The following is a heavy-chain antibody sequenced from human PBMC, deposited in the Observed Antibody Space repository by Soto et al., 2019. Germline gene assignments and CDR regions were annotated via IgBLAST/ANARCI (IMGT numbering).Heavy chain of an antibody. Sequence: GSLRLSCAASGLIVSSTYMSWVRQAPGKGLEWVSVIYSGGNTYYADSVKGRFTISRDNSKNTLYLQMNSLRAEDTAVYYCARELGIHQTSYFDYWGQGTLVTVSS. D-gene: IGHD7-27*01. V-gene: IGHV3-53*01. CDR3: ARELGIHQTSYFDY. J-gene: IGHJ4*02. CDR1: GLIVSSTY. CDR2: IYSGGNT.